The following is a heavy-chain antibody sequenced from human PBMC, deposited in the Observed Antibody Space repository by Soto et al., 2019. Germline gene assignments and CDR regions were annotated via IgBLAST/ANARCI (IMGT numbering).Heavy chain of an antibody. CDR2: IYYSGST. CDR3: ARRYGPSFDY. D-gene: IGHD4-17*01. CDR1: GGSISSYY. V-gene: IGHV4-59*01. Sequence: QMQLQESGPGLVKPSETLSLTCTVSGGSISSYYWSWIRQPPGKGLEWIGYIYYSGSTNYNPSLKSRVTISVDTSKNQFSLKLSSVTAADTAVYYCARRYGPSFDYWGQGTLVTVSS. J-gene: IGHJ4*02.